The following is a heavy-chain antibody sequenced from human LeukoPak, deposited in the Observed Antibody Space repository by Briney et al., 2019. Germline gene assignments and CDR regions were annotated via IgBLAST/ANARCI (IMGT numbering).Heavy chain of an antibody. V-gene: IGHV3-7*03. D-gene: IGHD2-15*01. CDR1: GSTFSTYW. J-gene: IGHJ6*03. CDR2: IKQDGSEK. CDR3: ARVLRYCSGGNCYSGGLGYMDV. Sequence: PGGSLRLSCAASGSTFSTYWMTWVRQAPGKGLEWVANIKQDGSEKYFVDSVKGRFTISRDNAKNSLFLQMNSLRAEDTAVYYCARVLRYCSGGNCYSGGLGYMDVWGKGTTVTISS.